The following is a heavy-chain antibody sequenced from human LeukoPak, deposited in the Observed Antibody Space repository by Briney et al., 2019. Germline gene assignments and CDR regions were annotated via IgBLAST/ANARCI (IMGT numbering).Heavy chain of an antibody. V-gene: IGHV5-51*01. CDR3: ARWRVGAIRLPFDY. CDR2: IYPGDSDT. Sequence: GESLQISCQGSRYSFTSYWIGWVRQLPGKGLEWMGIIYPGDSDTRYSPSFQGQVTISADKSISTAYLQWSTLKASDTAMYYCARWRVGAIRLPFDYWGQGTLVVVSS. CDR1: RYSFTSYW. D-gene: IGHD1-26*01. J-gene: IGHJ4*02.